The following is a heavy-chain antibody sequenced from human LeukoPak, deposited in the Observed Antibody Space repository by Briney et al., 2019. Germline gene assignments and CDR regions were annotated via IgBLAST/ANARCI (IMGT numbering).Heavy chain of an antibody. CDR2: IKQDGSEK. CDR3: ARSEYYYGSGSHPFDY. D-gene: IGHD3-10*01. Sequence: GKSLRLSCAASGYTFSSHGIHWVRQAPGKGLEWVANIKQDGSEKYYVDSVKGRFTISRDNAKNSLYLQMNSLRAEDTAVYYCARSEYYYGSGSHPFDYWGQGTLVTVSS. V-gene: IGHV3-7*01. J-gene: IGHJ4*02. CDR1: GYTFSSHG.